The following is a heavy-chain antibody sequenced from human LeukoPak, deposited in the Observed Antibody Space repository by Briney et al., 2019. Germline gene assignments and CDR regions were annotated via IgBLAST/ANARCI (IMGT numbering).Heavy chain of an antibody. CDR1: GFTFSSYG. CDR3: AAVIDY. CDR2: IRYDGSNK. J-gene: IGHJ4*02. Sequence: GGSLRLSCAASGFTFSSYGMHWVRQAPGKGLEWVAFIRYDGSNKYYADSVKGRFTISRDNAKNSVFLQMNSLRAEDTAVYYCAAVIDYWGQGTLVTVSS. V-gene: IGHV3-30*02.